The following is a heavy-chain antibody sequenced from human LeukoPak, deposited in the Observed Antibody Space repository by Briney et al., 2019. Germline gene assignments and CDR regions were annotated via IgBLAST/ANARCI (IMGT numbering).Heavy chain of an antibody. CDR3: ARENIVGSTWGDIDY. Sequence: PGGSLRLSCAASGFTFSSYGMHWVRQAPGKGLEWLSTIGGSGSAAYYADSVKGRFTISRDNAKNSLYLQMNSLRAEDTAVYYCARENIVGSTWGDIDYWGQGTLVTVSS. J-gene: IGHJ4*02. D-gene: IGHD1-26*01. CDR1: GFTFSSYG. CDR2: IGGSGSAA. V-gene: IGHV3-21*01.